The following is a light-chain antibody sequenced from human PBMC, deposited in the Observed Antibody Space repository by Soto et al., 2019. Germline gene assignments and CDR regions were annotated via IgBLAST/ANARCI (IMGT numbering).Light chain of an antibody. CDR2: DVS. CDR1: QSVSNY. J-gene: IGKJ4*01. V-gene: IGKV3-11*01. Sequence: IVLTQSPATLSLSPGERATLSCRASQSVSNYIVWYQQKPGQAPRLLIYDVSIRATGIPARFSGSGSGTDFTLTISSLEPEDSAVYYCQQRYNWPPLTFGGGTTVEIK. CDR3: QQRYNWPPLT.